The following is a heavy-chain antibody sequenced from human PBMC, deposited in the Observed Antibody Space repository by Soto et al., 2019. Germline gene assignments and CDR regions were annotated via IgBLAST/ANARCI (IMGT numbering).Heavy chain of an antibody. D-gene: IGHD5-12*01. V-gene: IGHV4-30-2*01. Sequence: SETLSLTCDVSGDTISNGGYTWAWIRQQPGEALEWIGHIYHSGNPNYNPSLKSRVIISVDTSKNQFSLKLSSVTAADTAVYYCARGTDIVATISDYYYGMDVWGQGTTVTVSS. CDR3: ARGTDIVATISDYYYGMDV. CDR1: GDTISNGGYT. CDR2: IYHSGNP. J-gene: IGHJ6*02.